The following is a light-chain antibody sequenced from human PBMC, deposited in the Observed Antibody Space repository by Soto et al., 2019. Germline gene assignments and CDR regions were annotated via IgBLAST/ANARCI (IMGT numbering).Light chain of an antibody. J-gene: IGKJ4*01. Sequence: EIVLTQSPGTLSLSPGERATLSCRASQTVSSSFLAWYRQKPGQASRLLIYSASSRATGIPGRFSGSGSGTDFTLTINRLEPEDFAVYYCQQYGSSPFTFGGGTKVDIK. CDR2: SAS. CDR1: QTVSSSF. V-gene: IGKV3-20*01. CDR3: QQYGSSPFT.